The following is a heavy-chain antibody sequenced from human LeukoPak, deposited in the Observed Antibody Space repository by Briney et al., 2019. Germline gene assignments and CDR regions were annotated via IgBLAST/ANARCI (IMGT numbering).Heavy chain of an antibody. CDR1: GYSISTGYY. CDR2: ISGSGGST. J-gene: IGHJ4*02. V-gene: IGHV3-23*01. CDR3: AKDSLFDY. Sequence: ETLSLTCTVSGYSISTGYYWDWVRQAPGKGLEWVSAISGSGGSTYYADSVKGRFTISRDNSKNTLYLQMNSLRAEDTAVYYCAKDSLFDYWGQGTLVTVSS.